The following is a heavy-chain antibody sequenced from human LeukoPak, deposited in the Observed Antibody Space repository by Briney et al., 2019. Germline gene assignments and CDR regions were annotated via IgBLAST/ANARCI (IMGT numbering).Heavy chain of an antibody. Sequence: GGSLRLSCAASGFTLSSYEMHWVPQAPGKGLVWVSRINSDGSRTGYADAVKGRFTISRDNAKNMLYLQMNSLRAEDTAIYYCARELPREVTLDYWGQGTLVTVSS. CDR3: ARELPREVTLDY. D-gene: IGHD2-21*02. V-gene: IGHV3-74*01. J-gene: IGHJ4*02. CDR1: GFTLSSYE. CDR2: INSDGSRT.